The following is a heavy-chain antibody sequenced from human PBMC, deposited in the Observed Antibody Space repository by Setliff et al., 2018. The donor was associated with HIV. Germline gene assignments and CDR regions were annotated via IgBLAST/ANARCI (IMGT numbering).Heavy chain of an antibody. CDR1: GGSITSGDYY. D-gene: IGHD3-3*01. Sequence: SETLSLTCTVSGGSITSGDYYWSWIRQPAGKGLEWIGRIYTSGSTNYNPSLKSRVTMSVDTSKNQFSLKLSSVTAADTAVYYCARGVYYNFWSGYYGNWFDPWGQGTLVTVSS. CDR2: IYTSGST. V-gene: IGHV4-61*02. CDR3: ARGVYYNFWSGYYGNWFDP. J-gene: IGHJ5*02.